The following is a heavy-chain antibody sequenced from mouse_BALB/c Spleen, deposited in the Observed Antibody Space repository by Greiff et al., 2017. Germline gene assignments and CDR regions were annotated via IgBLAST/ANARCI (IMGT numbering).Heavy chain of an antibody. V-gene: IGHV5-17*02. CDR2: ISSGSSTI. D-gene: IGHD4-1*01. Sequence: EVQVVESGGGLVQPGGSRKLSCAASGFTFSSFGMHWVRQAPEKGLEWVAYISSGSSTIYHADTVKGRFTISRDNPKNTLFLQMTSLRSEDTAMYYCARGSNWDYFDYWGQGTTLTVSS. J-gene: IGHJ2*01. CDR3: ARGSNWDYFDY. CDR1: GFTFSSFG.